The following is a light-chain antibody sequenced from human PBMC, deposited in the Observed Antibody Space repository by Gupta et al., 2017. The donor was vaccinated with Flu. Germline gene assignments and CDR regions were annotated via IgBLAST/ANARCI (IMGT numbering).Light chain of an antibody. V-gene: IGLV2-14*03. Sequence: QSALTQPAFVSGSPGQSITISCTGTSSDVGGYDYVSWYQQHPGKAPKLMIYDVSNRPSGVSNRFAGSKAGNTASLTISGLQAEDEADYYCNSYSSGSTLIVFGGGTKLTVL. CDR2: DVS. J-gene: IGLJ2*01. CDR3: NSYSSGSTLIV. CDR1: SSDVGGYDY.